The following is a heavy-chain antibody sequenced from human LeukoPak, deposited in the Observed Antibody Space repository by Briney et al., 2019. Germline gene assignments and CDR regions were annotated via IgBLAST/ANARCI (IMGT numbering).Heavy chain of an antibody. CDR2: INSDGSST. J-gene: IGHJ4*02. CDR1: GFTVSSNY. V-gene: IGHV3-74*01. CDR3: ARAERGGSSSWYY. Sequence: GGSLRLSCAASGFTVSSNYMSWVRQAPGKGLVWVSRINSDGSSTSYADSVKGRFTISRDNAKNTLYLQMNSLRAEDTAVYYCARAERGGSSSWYYWGQGTLVTASS. D-gene: IGHD6-13*01.